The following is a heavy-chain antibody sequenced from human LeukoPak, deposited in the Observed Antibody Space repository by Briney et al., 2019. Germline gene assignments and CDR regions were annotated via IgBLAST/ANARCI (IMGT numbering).Heavy chain of an antibody. CDR2: INPNSGGT. V-gene: IGHV1-2*02. D-gene: IGHD2/OR15-2a*01. CDR1: GYIFTGND. CDR3: ARVLPSDH. J-gene: IGHJ4*02. Sequence: GASVKVSCKASGYIFTGNDMHWVRQAPGQGLEWMGWINPNSGGTNYAQKFQGRVTMTRDTSISTAYMELSRLTSDDTAIYYCARVLPSDHWGQGTLVTVSS.